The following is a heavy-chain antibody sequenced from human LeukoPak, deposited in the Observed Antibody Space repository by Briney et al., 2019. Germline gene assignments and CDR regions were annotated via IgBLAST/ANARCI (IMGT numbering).Heavy chain of an antibody. CDR3: AHSGTYDTFDY. J-gene: IGHJ4*02. CDR1: RFSLNTSGVG. D-gene: IGHD1-26*01. Sequence: ESGPTLVKPTQTLTLTCTFSRFSLNTSGVGVGWIRQPPGKALEWLALIYWNDDKRYSPSLKSRLTITKDTSKNQVVLTMTNMDPVDTATYYCAHSGTYDTFDYWGQGTLVTVSS. CDR2: IYWNDDK. V-gene: IGHV2-5*01.